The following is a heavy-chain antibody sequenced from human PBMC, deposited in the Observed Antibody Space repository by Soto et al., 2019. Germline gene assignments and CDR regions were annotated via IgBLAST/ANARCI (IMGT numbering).Heavy chain of an antibody. D-gene: IGHD3-10*01. J-gene: IGHJ4*02. CDR1: GFTFSDYY. CDR3: AHSGSILPTLDTGLDS. CDR2: ISSSGSTI. Sequence: GGSLRLSCAASGFTFSDYYMSWIRQAPGKGLEWVSYISSSGSTIYYADSVKGRFTIPRDNAKNSLYLQMNSLRAEDTAVYYCAHSGSILPTLDTGLDSWGQGTLVTVSS. V-gene: IGHV3-11*01.